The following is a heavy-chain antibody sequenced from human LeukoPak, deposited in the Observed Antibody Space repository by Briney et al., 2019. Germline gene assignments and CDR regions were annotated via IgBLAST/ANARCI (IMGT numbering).Heavy chain of an antibody. D-gene: IGHD3-3*01. V-gene: IGHV1-8*01. J-gene: IGHJ5*02. CDR3: ARIATRTFLTYYDFWSGYYGVPFDP. CDR2: MNPNSGNT. Sequence: ASVKVSCKASGYTFTSYDINWVRQAPGQGLEWMGWMNPNSGNTGYAQKFQGRVTMTRNTSISTAYMELSSLRSEDTAVYYCARIATRTFLTYYDFWSGYYGVPFDPGGQGTLVTVSS. CDR1: GYTFTSYD.